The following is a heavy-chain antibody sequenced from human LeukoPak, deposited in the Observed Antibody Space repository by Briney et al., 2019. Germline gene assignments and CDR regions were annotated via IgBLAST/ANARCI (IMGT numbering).Heavy chain of an antibody. CDR1: GDSFNTYA. J-gene: IGHJ3*02. D-gene: IGHD2-15*01. V-gene: IGHV1-69*04. Sequence: SVKVSCKASGDSFNTYAINWVRQAPGQGLEWMGKIIPILEVPNIAREFQGRVTITADKSTNTAYLELKSLRSEDTALYFCARRTCRGSSCYRNDASDIWGQGTMVTVSS. CDR2: IIPILEVP. CDR3: ARRTCRGSSCYRNDASDI.